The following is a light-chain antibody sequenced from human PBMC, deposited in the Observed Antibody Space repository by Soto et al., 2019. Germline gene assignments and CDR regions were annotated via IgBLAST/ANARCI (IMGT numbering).Light chain of an antibody. V-gene: IGKV1-8*01. CDR1: QSISSY. J-gene: IGKJ5*01. CDR3: QQFNSYPIT. Sequence: AIRMTQSPSSFSGSTVDRFTITCLASQSISSYLNWYQQKPGKAPKLLIYAASSLQSGVPSRFSGSGSGTEFTLTIGGLQPDDFATYYCQQFNSYPITFGQGTRLENK. CDR2: AAS.